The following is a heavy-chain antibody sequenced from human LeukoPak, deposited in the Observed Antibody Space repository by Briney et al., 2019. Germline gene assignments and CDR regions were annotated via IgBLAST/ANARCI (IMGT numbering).Heavy chain of an antibody. CDR1: GYTLTELS. CDR2: FDPEDGET. D-gene: IGHD3-10*01. Sequence: ASVKVSCKVSGYTLTELSMHWARQAPGKGLEWMGGFDPEDGETIYAQKFQGRVTMTEDTSTDTAYMELSSLRSEDTAVYYCATDLTMVRGTYGMDVWGKGTTVTVSS. CDR3: ATDLTMVRGTYGMDV. V-gene: IGHV1-24*01. J-gene: IGHJ6*04.